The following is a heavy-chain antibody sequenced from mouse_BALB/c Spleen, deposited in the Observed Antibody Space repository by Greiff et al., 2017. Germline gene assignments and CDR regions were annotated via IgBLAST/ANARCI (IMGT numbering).Heavy chain of an antibody. J-gene: IGHJ2*01. D-gene: IGHD2-14*01. CDR2: LRSKSNNYAT. Sequence: EVQLVESGGGLVQPKGSLKLSCAASGFTFNTYAMNWVRQAPGKGLEWVARLRSKSNNYATYYADSVKDRFTISRDDSQSMLYLQMNNLKTEDTAVYYCVRHRYDEGYFDYWGQGTTLTVSS. CDR1: GFTFNTYA. CDR3: VRHRYDEGYFDY. V-gene: IGHV10-1*02.